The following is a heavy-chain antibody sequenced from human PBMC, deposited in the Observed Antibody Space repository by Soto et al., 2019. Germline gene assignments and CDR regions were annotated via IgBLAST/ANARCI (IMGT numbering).Heavy chain of an antibody. D-gene: IGHD3-10*01. J-gene: IGHJ4*02. V-gene: IGHV4-4*02. Sequence: QLQLQESGPGLVRPSGTLSLTCAVSGGFTSTNNWWTWVRQPPGKGLEWIGDAYLSGSTEYNPSLKSRVSISVDKSKIQISLKLTSATAADTAVYYCARSPPSSYYGGSGTFDYWGQGTLVSVSS. CDR3: ARSPPSSYYGGSGTFDY. CDR1: GGFTSTNNW. CDR2: AYLSGST.